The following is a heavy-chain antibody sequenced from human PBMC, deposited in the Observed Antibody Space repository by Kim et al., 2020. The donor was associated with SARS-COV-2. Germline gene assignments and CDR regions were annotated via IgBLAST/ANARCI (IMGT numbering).Heavy chain of an antibody. Sequence: GGSLRLSCAASGFTVSSNFMSWVRQAPGKGLEWVSTIYRGDSTYYADSVKGRFTISRDNSKNTLYLQMNSLTAADTAVYYCAIYYDYCGIYPGGFGVWG. D-gene: IGHD3-3*01. CDR1: GFTVSSNF. CDR2: IYRGDST. V-gene: IGHV3-53*01. J-gene: IGHJ3*01. CDR3: AIYYDYCGIYPGGFGV.